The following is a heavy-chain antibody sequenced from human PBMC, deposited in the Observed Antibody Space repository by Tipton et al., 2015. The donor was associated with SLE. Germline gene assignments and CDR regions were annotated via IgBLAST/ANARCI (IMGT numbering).Heavy chain of an antibody. Sequence: TLSLTCAVYGGSFSGYYWSWIRQPPGKGLEWIGEINHSGITNYNPSLKSRVTISVDTSKNQFSLKLSSVTAADTAVYYCAREGRREQLALDYWGQGTLVTVSS. D-gene: IGHD6-6*01. CDR1: GGSFSGYY. CDR3: AREGRREQLALDY. CDR2: INHSGIT. V-gene: IGHV4-34*01. J-gene: IGHJ4*02.